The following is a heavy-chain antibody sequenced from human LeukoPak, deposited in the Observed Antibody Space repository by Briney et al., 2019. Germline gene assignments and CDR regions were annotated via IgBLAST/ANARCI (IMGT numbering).Heavy chain of an antibody. Sequence: SETLSLTCTVSGDSISSGDYYWSWIRQPAGKGLEWIGRISSSGSTNYNPSLKSRVTISVDTSKNQFSLKLSSVTAADTAVYYRARAGQWLVLYRRFDPWGQGTLVTVSS. CDR2: ISSSGST. CDR1: GDSISSGDYY. CDR3: ARAGQWLVLYRRFDP. V-gene: IGHV4-61*02. D-gene: IGHD6-19*01. J-gene: IGHJ5*02.